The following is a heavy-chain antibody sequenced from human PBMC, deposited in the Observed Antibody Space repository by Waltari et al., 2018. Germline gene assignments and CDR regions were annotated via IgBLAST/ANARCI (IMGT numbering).Heavy chain of an antibody. Sequence: EVQLVESGGGLVKPGGSLRLSCAAPGFTFSDYTMSWVRQTPGKGLEWVSSISSSSSFIYYADSVKGRFTISRDNAKNSLFLQMNSLRAEDTSVYYCVRSDYGDYVGGYYWGQGTVVAVSS. CDR1: GFTFSDYT. V-gene: IGHV3-21*01. J-gene: IGHJ4*02. D-gene: IGHD4-17*01. CDR2: ISSSSSFI. CDR3: VRSDYGDYVGGYY.